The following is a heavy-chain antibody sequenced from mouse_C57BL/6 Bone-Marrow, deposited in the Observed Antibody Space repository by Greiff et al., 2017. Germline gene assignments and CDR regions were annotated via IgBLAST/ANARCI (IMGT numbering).Heavy chain of an antibody. D-gene: IGHD1-1*01. J-gene: IGHJ4*01. Sequence: QVQLLQSGAELVRPGTSVKVSCKASGYAFTNYLIEWVKQRPGQGLEWIGVINPGSGGTNYNEKFKGKATLTADKSSSTAYMQLSSLTSEDSAVYFCARTVVAYYYAMDYWGQGTSVTVSS. CDR3: ARTVVAYYYAMDY. CDR2: INPGSGGT. CDR1: GYAFTNYL. V-gene: IGHV1-54*01.